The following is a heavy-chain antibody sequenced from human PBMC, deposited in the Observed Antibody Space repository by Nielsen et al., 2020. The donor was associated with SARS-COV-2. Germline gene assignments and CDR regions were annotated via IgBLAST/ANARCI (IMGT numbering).Heavy chain of an antibody. J-gene: IGHJ5*02. V-gene: IGHV1-18*01. CDR3: ARDRYGGNWFDP. Sequence: ASVKVSCKASGYTFTSYGISWVRQAPGQGLEWMGWISAYNGNTNYAQKLQGRVTMTTDTSTSTAYMELRSPRSDDTAVYYCARDRYGGNWFDPWGQGTLVTVSS. D-gene: IGHD4-23*01. CDR2: ISAYNGNT. CDR1: GYTFTSYG.